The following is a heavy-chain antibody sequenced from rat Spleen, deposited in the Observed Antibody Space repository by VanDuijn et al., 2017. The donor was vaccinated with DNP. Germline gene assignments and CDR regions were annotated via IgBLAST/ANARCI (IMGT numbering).Heavy chain of an antibody. J-gene: IGHJ3*01. V-gene: IGHV10-5*01. CDR1: GFTFSNAA. CDR3: TTNLPYWFAY. D-gene: IGHD1-4*01. Sequence: VQLVESGGGLVQPKESLKISCAASGFTFSNAAMYWVRQAPGKGLEWVARIRTKPNNYATYYADSVKGRFTISRDDSKSMVYLQMDNLKTEDTAMYYCTTNLPYWFAYWGQGTLVTVSS. CDR2: IRTKPNNYAT.